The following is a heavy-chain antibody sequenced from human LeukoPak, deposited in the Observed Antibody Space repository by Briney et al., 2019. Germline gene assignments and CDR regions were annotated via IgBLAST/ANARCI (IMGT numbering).Heavy chain of an antibody. CDR1: GFTFGDYA. CDR3: TRNPGGPAAHFYFDY. V-gene: IGHV3-49*04. J-gene: IGHJ4*02. CDR2: MRIKAYGGTT. D-gene: IGHD2-2*01. Sequence: GGSLRLSCTASGFTFGDYAMSWVRQAPGKGLERVGFMRIKAYGGTTEYAASVKGRFTISRDDSKSIAYLQMNSLKTEDTAVYYCTRNPGGPAAHFYFDYWGQGTLVTVSS.